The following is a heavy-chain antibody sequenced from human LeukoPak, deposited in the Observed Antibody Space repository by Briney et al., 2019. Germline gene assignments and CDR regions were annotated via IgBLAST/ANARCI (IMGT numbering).Heavy chain of an antibody. CDR2: IYYSGST. CDR3: ARRVVTCPRSFAFDN. Sequence: PSETLSLTCTVSGGSISSSSYYWGWIRQPPGKGLEWIGSIYYSGSTYYNPSLKSRVTISVETSKNQFSLKLTSLTAADTAGFSCARRVVTCPRSFAFDNWGQGTMVTVSS. CDR1: GGSISSSSYY. J-gene: IGHJ3*02. V-gene: IGHV4-39*01. D-gene: IGHD2-21*02.